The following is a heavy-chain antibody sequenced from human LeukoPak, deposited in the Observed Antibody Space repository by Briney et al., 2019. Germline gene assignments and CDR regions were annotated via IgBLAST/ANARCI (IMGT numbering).Heavy chain of an antibody. CDR3: ARLRSTVVTVYDAFDI. V-gene: IGHV1-3*01. Sequence: ASVKVSCKASGYTFTSYAMHWVRQAPGQRLEWMGWINAGNGNTIYSQKFQGRVTITRDTSASTAYMELSSLRSEDTAVYYCARLRSTVVTVYDAFDIWGQGTMVTVSS. CDR2: INAGNGNT. D-gene: IGHD4-23*01. J-gene: IGHJ3*02. CDR1: GYTFTSYA.